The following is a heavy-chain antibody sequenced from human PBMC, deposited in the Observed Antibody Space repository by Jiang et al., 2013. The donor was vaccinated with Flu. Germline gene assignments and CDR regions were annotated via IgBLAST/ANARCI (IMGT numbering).Heavy chain of an antibody. CDR3: ARHTEGYCSGGSCYPGMDV. CDR2: INPSGGST. D-gene: IGHD2-15*01. Sequence: QLVESGAEVKKPGASVKVSCKASGYTFTSYYMHWVRQAPGQGLEWMGIINPSGGSTSYAQKFQGRVTMTRDTSTSTVYMELSSLRSEDTAVYYCARHTEGYCSGGSCYPGMDVWGQRDHGHRLL. V-gene: IGHV1-46*01. CDR1: GYTFTSYY. J-gene: IGHJ6*01.